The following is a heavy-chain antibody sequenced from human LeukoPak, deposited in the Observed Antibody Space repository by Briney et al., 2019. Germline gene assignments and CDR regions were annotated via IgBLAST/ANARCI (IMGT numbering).Heavy chain of an antibody. D-gene: IGHD2-15*01. CDR2: INHSGST. Sequence: PSETLSLTCTVSGGSLTSTYYFWGWIRQPPGKGLEWIGEINHSGSTNYNPSLKSRVTISVDTSKNQFSLKLSSVTAADTAVYYCATAGVATTRNGYCSGGSCYSRRGYFDYWGQGTLVTVSS. J-gene: IGHJ4*02. CDR3: ATAGVATTRNGYCSGGSCYSRRGYFDY. V-gene: IGHV4-39*07. CDR1: GGSLTSTYYF.